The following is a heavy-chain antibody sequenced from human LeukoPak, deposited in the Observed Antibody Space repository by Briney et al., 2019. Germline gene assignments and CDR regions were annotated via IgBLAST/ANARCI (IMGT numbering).Heavy chain of an antibody. CDR2: IYYSGST. V-gene: IGHV4-30-4*08. Sequence: SETLSLTCTVSGGSISSGGYYWSWIRQPPGKGLEWIGYIYYSGSTYYNPSLKSRVTISVDTSKNQFSLKLSSVTAADTAVYYCARDREGVTIPDYWGQGTLVTVSS. CDR3: ARDREGVTIPDY. D-gene: IGHD1-26*01. J-gene: IGHJ4*02. CDR1: GGSISSGGYY.